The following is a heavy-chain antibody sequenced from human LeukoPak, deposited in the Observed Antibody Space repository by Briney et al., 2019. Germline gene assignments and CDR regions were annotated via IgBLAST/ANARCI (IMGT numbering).Heavy chain of an antibody. CDR2: MNFDSGKT. Sequence: ASVKVSCKTSENTFTDYDINWVRQATGQGLEWMGWMNFDSGKTGYVQRFQGRVTITRNTSISTAYMDLSSLRSEDTAVYYCARVRYDYVWGSPPAFDLWGQGKMVTVSS. J-gene: IGHJ3*01. CDR3: ARVRYDYVWGSPPAFDL. D-gene: IGHD3-16*01. V-gene: IGHV1-8*03. CDR1: ENTFTDYD.